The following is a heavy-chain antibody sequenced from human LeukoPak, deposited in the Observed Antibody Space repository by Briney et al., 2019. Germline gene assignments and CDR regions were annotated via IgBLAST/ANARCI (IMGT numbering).Heavy chain of an antibody. J-gene: IGHJ4*02. CDR3: ARDYHGSGSLTTFDY. CDR1: GYTFTSFY. D-gene: IGHD3-10*01. Sequence: ASVKVSCKASGYTFTSFYMHWVRQAPGQGLEWMGLINPRGGSITSAQKFQGRVTLTRDTSTTTVYMELSSLRSEDTAVYYCARDYHGSGSLTTFDYWGQGTLVTVSS. V-gene: IGHV1-46*01. CDR2: INPRGGSI.